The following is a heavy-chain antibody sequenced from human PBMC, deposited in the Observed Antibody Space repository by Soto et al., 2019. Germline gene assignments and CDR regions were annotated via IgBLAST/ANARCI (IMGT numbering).Heavy chain of an antibody. D-gene: IGHD3-3*01. V-gene: IGHV4-39*01. CDR1: GGSISSSSYY. CDR2: IYYSGST. J-gene: IGHJ5*02. CDR3: ARRDVWSGYNWFDP. Sequence: PSETLSLTCTVSGGSISSSSYYWGWILHPPGKGLEWIGSIYYSGSTYYNPSLKSRVTISVDTSKNQFSLKLSSVTAADTAVYYCARRDVWSGYNWFDPWGQGTLLTVSS.